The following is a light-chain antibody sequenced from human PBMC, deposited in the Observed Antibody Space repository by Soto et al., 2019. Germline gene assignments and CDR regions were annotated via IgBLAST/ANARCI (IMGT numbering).Light chain of an antibody. CDR1: QSVSSTY. V-gene: IGKV3-20*01. CDR2: GAS. CDR3: QQYAGSPPVYT. J-gene: IGKJ2*01. Sequence: EVVLTQSPGTLSLSPGERATLSCRASQSVSSTYLAWYQQKPGQAPRLLIYGASSRAAGIPDRFSGSGSGTDFTLTISRLEPEDFAVYYCQQYAGSPPVYTFGQGTKLEI.